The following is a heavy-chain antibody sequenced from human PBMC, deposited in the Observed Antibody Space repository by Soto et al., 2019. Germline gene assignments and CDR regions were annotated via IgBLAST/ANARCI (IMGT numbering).Heavy chain of an antibody. CDR3: ARGEAPDIVVVPAAMRYYYYYYMDV. Sequence: GGSLRLSCAASGFTFSSYSMNWVRQVPGKGLEWVSSISSSSSYIYYADSVKGRFTISRDNAKNSLYLQMNSLRAEDTAVYYCARGEAPDIVVVPAAMRYYYYYYMDVWGKGTTVTVSS. CDR1: GFTFSSYS. J-gene: IGHJ6*03. V-gene: IGHV3-21*01. CDR2: ISSSSSYI. D-gene: IGHD2-2*01.